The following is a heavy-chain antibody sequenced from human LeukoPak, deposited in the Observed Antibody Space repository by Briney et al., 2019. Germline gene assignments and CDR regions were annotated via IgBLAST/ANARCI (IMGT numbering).Heavy chain of an antibody. CDR2: IKQDGSEK. CDR3: ARDLVAV. Sequence: GGSLRLSCAASGFTFSSHWMSWVRQAPGKGLEWVANIKQDGSEKYYVDSVKGRFTISRDNAKNSLYLQMNILRAEDTAVDYCARDLVAVRGQGTMVTVSS. D-gene: IGHD6-19*01. CDR1: GFTFSSHW. J-gene: IGHJ3*01. V-gene: IGHV3-7*01.